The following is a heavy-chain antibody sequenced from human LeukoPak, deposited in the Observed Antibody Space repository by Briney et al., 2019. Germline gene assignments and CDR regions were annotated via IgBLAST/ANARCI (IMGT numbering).Heavy chain of an antibody. CDR3: AKRIYPILTGQTGFDY. V-gene: IGHV3-23*01. CDR1: GFTFSSYA. D-gene: IGHD3-9*01. Sequence: PGGSLRLSCAASGFTFSSYAMSWVRQAPGKGLEWVSAISGSGGSTYYADSVWGRFTISRDNSKNTLYLQMNSLRAEDTAVYYCAKRIYPILTGQTGFDYWGQGTLVTVSS. J-gene: IGHJ4*02. CDR2: ISGSGGST.